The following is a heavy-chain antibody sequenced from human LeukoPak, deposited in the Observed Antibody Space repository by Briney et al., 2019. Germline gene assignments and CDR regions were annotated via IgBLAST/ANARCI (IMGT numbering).Heavy chain of an antibody. V-gene: IGHV3-30*04. CDR2: ISYDRSNK. CDR1: GFTFSSYA. Sequence: GGSLRLSCAASGFTFSSYAMHWVRQAPGKGLEWVAVISYDRSNKHYADSVKGRFTISRDNSKNTLYLQMNSLRAEDTAVYYCAREGSSSGYFGYWGQGTLVTVSS. CDR3: AREGSSSGYFGY. D-gene: IGHD6-6*01. J-gene: IGHJ4*02.